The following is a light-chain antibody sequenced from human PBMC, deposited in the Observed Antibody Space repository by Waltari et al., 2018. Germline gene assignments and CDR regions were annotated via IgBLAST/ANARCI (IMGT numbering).Light chain of an antibody. CDR3: QQTYSSVWT. V-gene: IGKV1-39*01. CDR1: QSLGAY. CDR2: SAS. Sequence: DIQMAQPPSSLSASVGALFTITCQASQSLGAYLNCNQQKPGEAPNLLIFSASTLQRGVPSRFSGSGSGTDFTLIISSLQLEDFSTYYCQQTYSSVWTFGQWTKVEVK. J-gene: IGKJ1*01.